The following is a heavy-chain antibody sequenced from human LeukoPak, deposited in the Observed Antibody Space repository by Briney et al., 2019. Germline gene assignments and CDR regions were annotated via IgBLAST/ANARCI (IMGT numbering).Heavy chain of an antibody. CDR1: GFTFSSYW. V-gene: IGHV3-74*03. J-gene: IGHJ5*02. Sequence: GGSLRLSCVTSGFTFSSYWMHWVRQAPGKGLVWVSRIISDGGSATYADFVKGRFTISRDNAKSTLYLQMNSLRDEDTAVYYCVRDAKYCPDSWGQGTLVTVSS. D-gene: IGHD4/OR15-4a*01. CDR3: VRDAKYCPDS. CDR2: IISDGGSA.